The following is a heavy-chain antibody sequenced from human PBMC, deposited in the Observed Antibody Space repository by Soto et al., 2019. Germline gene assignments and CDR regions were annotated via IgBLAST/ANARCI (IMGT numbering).Heavy chain of an antibody. CDR3: AKYGLDDNFDY. J-gene: IGHJ4*02. CDR2: IYSGGST. V-gene: IGHV3-53*01. Sequence: GGSLRLSCAASGFTVSSNYMSWVRQAPGKGLEWVSVIYSGGSTYYADSVKGRFTISRDNSKNTLYLQMNSLRAEDTAVYYCAKYGLDDNFDYWGQGTLVTVSS. CDR1: GFTVSSNY. D-gene: IGHD3-9*01.